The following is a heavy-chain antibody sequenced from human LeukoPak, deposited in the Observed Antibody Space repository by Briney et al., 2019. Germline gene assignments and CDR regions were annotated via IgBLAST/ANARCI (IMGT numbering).Heavy chain of an antibody. CDR2: IYHSGST. J-gene: IGHJ4*02. V-gene: IGHV4-38-2*02. Sequence: SETLSLTCTVSGYSISSGYYWGWVRQPPGKGLEYIGSIYHSGSTYYNPSLKSRVTISVDTSKNQFSLRLSSVTAADTAMYYCARAFSSSSWSDYWGQGTLVTVSS. CDR3: ARAFSSSSWSDY. D-gene: IGHD6-13*01. CDR1: GYSISSGYY.